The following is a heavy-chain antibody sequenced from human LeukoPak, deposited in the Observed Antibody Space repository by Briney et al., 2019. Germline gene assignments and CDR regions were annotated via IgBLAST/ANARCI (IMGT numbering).Heavy chain of an antibody. Sequence: PGGSLRLSCAASGFTFSSYGMHWVRQAPGKGLEWVAFIRYDGSNKYYADSVKGRFTISRDNSKNTLYLQMNILRAEDTAVYYCAIDTLDYYDSSGYYALDYWGQGTLVTVSS. D-gene: IGHD3-22*01. CDR2: IRYDGSNK. CDR3: AIDTLDYYDSSGYYALDY. CDR1: GFTFSSYG. J-gene: IGHJ4*02. V-gene: IGHV3-30*02.